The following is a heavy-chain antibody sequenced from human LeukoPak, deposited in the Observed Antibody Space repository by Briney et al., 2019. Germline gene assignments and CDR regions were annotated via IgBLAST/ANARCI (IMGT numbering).Heavy chain of an antibody. D-gene: IGHD3-22*01. J-gene: IGHJ3*02. CDR1: GFTFSSYS. CDR3: AKINRHYYDSSGYSDAHDAFDI. Sequence: GGSLRLSCAASGFTFSSYSMNWVRQAPGKGLEWVSYISSSSSTIYYADSVKGRFTISRDNAKNSLYLQMNSLRAEDTAVYYCAKINRHYYDSSGYSDAHDAFDIWGQGTMVTVSS. CDR2: ISSSSSTI. V-gene: IGHV3-48*01.